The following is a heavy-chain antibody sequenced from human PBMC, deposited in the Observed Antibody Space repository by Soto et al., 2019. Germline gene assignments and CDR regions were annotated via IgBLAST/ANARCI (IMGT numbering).Heavy chain of an antibody. CDR2: IPGSADST. D-gene: IGHD3-22*01. V-gene: IGHV3-23*01. Sequence: GSLRLSCAASGFIFSSLAMSWVRQAPGKGLEWVSAIPGSADSTYYADSVKGRFTISRDNAKNSLYLHMNSLRVDDTAVYYCARDYYDPCYYYGMDVWGQGTTVTVSS. J-gene: IGHJ6*02. CDR1: GFIFSSLA. CDR3: ARDYYDPCYYYGMDV.